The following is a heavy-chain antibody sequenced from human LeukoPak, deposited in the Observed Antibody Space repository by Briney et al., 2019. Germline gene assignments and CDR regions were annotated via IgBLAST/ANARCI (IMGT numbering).Heavy chain of an antibody. CDR3: ASSRFPFDL. V-gene: IGHV3-21*01. CDR1: GFTFSSYS. CDR2: ITSCSSCI. Sequence: PGGSLRLSCAASGFTFSSYSMNWVRQAPGKGLEWVSSITSCSSCIYYADSVKGRFTISSDNAKNSLYLQMNSLRAEDTAVYYCASSRFPFDLWGRGALVTVSS. J-gene: IGHJ2*01.